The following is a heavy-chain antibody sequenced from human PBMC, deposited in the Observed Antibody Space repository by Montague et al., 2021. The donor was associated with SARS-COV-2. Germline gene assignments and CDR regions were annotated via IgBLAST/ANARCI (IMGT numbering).Heavy chain of an antibody. CDR1: GFTFSSYA. CDR2: ISYDGSNK. Sequence: SLRLSCAASGFTFSSYAMHWVRQAPGKGLEWVVVISYDGSNKYYADSVKGRFTISRDNSKNTLYLQMNSLRAEDTAVYYCAREARYFDWLPSLYYYYGMDVWGQGTTVTVSS. V-gene: IGHV3-30-3*01. J-gene: IGHJ6*02. D-gene: IGHD3-9*01. CDR3: AREARYFDWLPSLYYYYGMDV.